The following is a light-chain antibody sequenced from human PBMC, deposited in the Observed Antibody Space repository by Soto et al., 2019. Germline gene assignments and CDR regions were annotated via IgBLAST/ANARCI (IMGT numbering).Light chain of an antibody. Sequence: QSVLTQPPSVSGAPGQRVTISCTGSSSNIGAGHDVHWYQQLPGTAPKLLIYGNSNRPSGVPDRFSGSKSGTSASLAITGLQAEDEADYYCQSYDSSLSDDVFGTGTKLTVL. J-gene: IGLJ1*01. CDR1: SSNIGAGHD. CDR2: GNS. CDR3: QSYDSSLSDDV. V-gene: IGLV1-40*01.